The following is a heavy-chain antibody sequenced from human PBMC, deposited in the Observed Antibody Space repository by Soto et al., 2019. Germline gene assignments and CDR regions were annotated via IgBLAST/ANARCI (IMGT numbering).Heavy chain of an antibody. CDR1: GFNFDDYA. V-gene: IGHV3-23*01. J-gene: IGHJ6*02. Sequence: EVQLLESGGSLVQPEGSLTLSCAASGFNFDDYAMTWVRLAPGKGLEWVSGISASGGNTYYSDSARGRFTISRDNFKNMLYLQMSSLKAEDTAVYYCAISYSSDVWGHGTAVTVSS. CDR2: ISASGGNT. CDR3: AISYSSDV. D-gene: IGHD4-4*01.